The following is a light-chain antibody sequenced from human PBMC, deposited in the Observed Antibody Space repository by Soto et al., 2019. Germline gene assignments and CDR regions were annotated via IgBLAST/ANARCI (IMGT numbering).Light chain of an antibody. Sequence: EIVMTQSPATLSVSPGERAILSCRASQSVSNNLAWYQQKPGQAPSLLIYHASTRATGIPARFSGSGSGTESTLTISSLQSEDFAVYYCQQYNKWPLTFGGGTKVEIK. CDR2: HAS. J-gene: IGKJ4*01. CDR1: QSVSNN. V-gene: IGKV3-15*01. CDR3: QQYNKWPLT.